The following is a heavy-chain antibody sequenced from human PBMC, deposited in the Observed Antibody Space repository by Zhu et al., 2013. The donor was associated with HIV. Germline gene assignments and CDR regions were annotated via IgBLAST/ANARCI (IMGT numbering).Heavy chain of an antibody. V-gene: IGHV1-69*01. CDR2: IIPMFGTA. D-gene: IGHD6-19*01. CDR1: GGIFSSYA. J-gene: IGHJ5*02. Sequence: QVQLVQSGAEVKKPGSSVKVSCKASGGIFSSYAISWVRQAPGQGLEWMGGIIPMFGTANYAQKFQGRVTITADESTSTAYMELSSLRSEDTAVYYCARETGSGWYFGSWFDPWGQGTLVTVSS. CDR3: ARETGSGWYFGSWFDP.